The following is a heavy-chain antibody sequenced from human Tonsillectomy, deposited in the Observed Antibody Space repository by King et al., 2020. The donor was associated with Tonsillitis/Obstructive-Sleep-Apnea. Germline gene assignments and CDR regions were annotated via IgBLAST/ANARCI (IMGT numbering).Heavy chain of an antibody. Sequence: VQLQQWGAGLLKPSETLSLTCAVYGGSFGGYYWSWIRQPPGKGLEWLGEISHIGSTNYNPSLKSRVTISVDTSKNQFSLKLTSVTAADTAVYYCARPTYCSATICSDAFDMWGQGTMVTVFS. CDR3: ARPTYCSATICSDAFDM. D-gene: IGHD2-2*01. J-gene: IGHJ3*02. V-gene: IGHV4-34*01. CDR2: ISHIGST. CDR1: GGSFGGYY.